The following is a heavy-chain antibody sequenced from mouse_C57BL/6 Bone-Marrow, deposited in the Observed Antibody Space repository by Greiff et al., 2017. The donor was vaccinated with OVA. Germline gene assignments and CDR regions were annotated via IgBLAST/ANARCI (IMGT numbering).Heavy chain of an antibody. CDR3: ARGGYYGSSLDY. CDR2: IYPGSGST. CDR1: GYTFTSYW. Sequence: QVQLQQPGAELVKPGASVKMSCKASGYTFTSYWITWVKQRPGQGLEWIGDIYPGSGSTNYNEKFKSKATLTVDPSSSTAYMQLSSLTSEDSAVYYFARGGYYGSSLDYWGQGTTLTVSS. V-gene: IGHV1-55*01. D-gene: IGHD1-1*01. J-gene: IGHJ2*01.